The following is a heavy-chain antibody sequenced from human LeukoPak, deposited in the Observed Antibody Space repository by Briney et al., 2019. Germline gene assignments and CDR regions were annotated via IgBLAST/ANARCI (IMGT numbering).Heavy chain of an antibody. J-gene: IGHJ6*02. CDR1: GFTFSSYS. Sequence: GGSLRLSCAASGFTFSSYSMNWVRQAPGKGLEWVSYISSSSSTTYYADSVKGRFTISRDNAKNSLYLQLNSLRAEDTAVYYCAREADIALYGMDVWGQGTTVTVPS. CDR2: ISSSSSTT. CDR3: AREADIALYGMDV. D-gene: IGHD6-13*01. V-gene: IGHV3-48*04.